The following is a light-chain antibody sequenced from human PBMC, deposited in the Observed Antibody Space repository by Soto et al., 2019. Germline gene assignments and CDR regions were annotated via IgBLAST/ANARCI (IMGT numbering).Light chain of an antibody. Sequence: QSVLTQPPSVSGSPGQSVTISCAGTNSDVGGFDSVSWYQQHPGRAPQLMIYDVTKRPSGVPNRFSGSKSGNTASLTISGLQAEDESDFYCCSYAGDNTFVFGGGTKLTVL. V-gene: IGLV2-11*01. CDR1: NSDVGGFDS. CDR2: DVT. J-gene: IGLJ2*01. CDR3: CSYAGDNTFV.